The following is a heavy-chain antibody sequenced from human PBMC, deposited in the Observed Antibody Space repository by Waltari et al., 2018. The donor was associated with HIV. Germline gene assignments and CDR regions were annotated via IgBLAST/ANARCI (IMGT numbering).Heavy chain of an antibody. Sequence: QVHLQASGTRLVKPLGTLSLTCSVSGDSLSDGHWWSRIRQSPEDGLEWIGEISYTVNVDYNPSVRSRITMSVDRSKSQFSLDMILVTAAETAIYYCARSFKEDPRSFDIWGQGTLVTVSS. CDR3: ARSFKEDPRSFDI. V-gene: IGHV4-4*02. CDR1: GDSLSDGHW. J-gene: IGHJ4*02. CDR2: ISYTVNV.